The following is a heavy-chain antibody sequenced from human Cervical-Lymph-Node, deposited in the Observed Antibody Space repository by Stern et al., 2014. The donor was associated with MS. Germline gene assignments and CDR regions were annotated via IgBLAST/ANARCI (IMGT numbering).Heavy chain of an antibody. Sequence: VQLEESGAEMKTPGASVKVSCKASGYTFTGYYVQWVRQAPGQGLEWMGWIIPKSGDTNYAQKFQGRVTMTRDTSISTAYMELSSLRFDDTATYYCARDRDFSSWGDFDYWGQGTLVTVSS. D-gene: IGHD6-13*01. J-gene: IGHJ4*02. CDR3: ARDRDFSSWGDFDY. CDR2: IIPKSGDT. V-gene: IGHV1-2*02. CDR1: GYTFTGYY.